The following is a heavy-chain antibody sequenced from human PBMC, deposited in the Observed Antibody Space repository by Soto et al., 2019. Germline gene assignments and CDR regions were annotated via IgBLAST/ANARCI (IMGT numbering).Heavy chain of an antibody. Sequence: QMQLVQSGPEVKKPGTSVKVSCKASGFDFISSGIQWVRQTHGQRLEWIGWIVVYSGQTNYAQKFQERVTITRDTSTSTAYIEMSSLSSEDTAVYYCSADRPDTAIGWWVWGQGTTVTVSS. CDR1: GFDFISSG. D-gene: IGHD2-15*01. CDR3: SADRPDTAIGWWV. J-gene: IGHJ6*02. V-gene: IGHV1-58*02. CDR2: IVVYSGQT.